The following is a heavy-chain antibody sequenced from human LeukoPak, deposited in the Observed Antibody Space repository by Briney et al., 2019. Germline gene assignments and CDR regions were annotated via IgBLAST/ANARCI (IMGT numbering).Heavy chain of an antibody. D-gene: IGHD3-10*01. CDR3: AKDMVMVRGVNYYGMDV. V-gene: IGHV3-7*03. CDR2: IKKDGSGT. J-gene: IGHJ6*02. Sequence: GGSLRLSCAASGFTFSGYWMTWVRQAPGKGLEWVANIKKDGSGTSYVDSVKGRFTISRDNAKNLLYLQMNSLRAEDTALYYCAKDMVMVRGVNYYGMDVWGQGTTVTVSS. CDR1: GFTFSGYW.